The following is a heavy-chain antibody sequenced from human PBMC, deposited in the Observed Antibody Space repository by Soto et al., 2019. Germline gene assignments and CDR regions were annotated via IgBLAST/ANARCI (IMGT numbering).Heavy chain of an antibody. V-gene: IGHV3-53*01. CDR2: IYSGGST. J-gene: IGHJ6*03. Sequence: GGSLRLSCAASGFTVSSNYMSWVRQAPGKGLEWVSVIYSGGSTYYADSVKGRFNSSRDNSKNTLYLQMNSLRAEDTAVYYCARGSYYYYYMDVWGKGTTVTVSS. CDR1: GFTVSSNY. CDR3: ARGSYYYYYMDV.